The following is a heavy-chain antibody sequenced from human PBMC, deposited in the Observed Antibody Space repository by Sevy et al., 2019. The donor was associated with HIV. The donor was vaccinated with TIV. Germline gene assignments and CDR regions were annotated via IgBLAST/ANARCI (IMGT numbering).Heavy chain of an antibody. CDR1: GFTFSNYA. V-gene: IGHV3-23*01. Sequence: GGSLRLSCGASGFTFSNYAMSWVRQAPGKGPEWVSGINNGCSTYYADSVKGRFTISSDNSKKMVFLQMNSLRAEDTAVYYCASGDTTMITDLDYWGQGALVTVSS. J-gene: IGHJ4*02. CDR3: ASGDTTMITDLDY. CDR2: INNGCST. D-gene: IGHD5-18*01.